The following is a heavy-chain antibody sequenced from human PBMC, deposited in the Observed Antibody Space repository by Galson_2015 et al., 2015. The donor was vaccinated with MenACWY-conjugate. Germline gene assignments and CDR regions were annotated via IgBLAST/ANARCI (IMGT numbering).Heavy chain of an antibody. Sequence: SLRLSCAASGFTFSRYGMHWVRQAPGKGLEWVAVIWFAGSKTFYADSVKGRFTISRDNSKSALYLQMDSLRAEGTAVYYWAKADGEYDALTGQLRSERDPWGQGTLVTVSS. D-gene: IGHD3-10*01. CDR1: GFTFSRYG. J-gene: IGHJ5*02. CDR2: IWFAGSKT. V-gene: IGHV3-33*06. CDR3: AKADGEYDALTGQLRSERDP.